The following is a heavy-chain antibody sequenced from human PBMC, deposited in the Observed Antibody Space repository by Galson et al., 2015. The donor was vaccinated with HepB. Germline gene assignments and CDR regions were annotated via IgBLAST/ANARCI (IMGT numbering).Heavy chain of an antibody. D-gene: IGHD4-11*01. CDR2: IWYDGNNE. Sequence: SLRLSCAASGFTFSRSGMHWVRQAPGKGLEWVAIIWYDGNNEYYGDSVKGRFTISRDNSKNTLYLQMNSLRVEDTAVYYCARGRAYSNYYNGLDVWGQGTTVTVSS. CDR3: ARGRAYSNYYNGLDV. V-gene: IGHV3-33*01. CDR1: GFTFSRSG. J-gene: IGHJ6*02.